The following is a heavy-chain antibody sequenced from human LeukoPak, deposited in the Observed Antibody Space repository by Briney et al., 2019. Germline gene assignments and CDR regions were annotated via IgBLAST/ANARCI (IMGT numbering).Heavy chain of an antibody. CDR3: AKAIAVAGYFDY. J-gene: IGHJ4*02. CDR2: ISGSGGST. Sequence: PGGSLRLSCAASGFTFSSYWMHWVRQAPGKGLEWVSAISGSGGSTYYADSVKGRFTISRDNSKNTLYLQMNSLRAEDTAVYYCAKAIAVAGYFDYWGQGTLVTVSS. D-gene: IGHD6-19*01. V-gene: IGHV3-23*01. CDR1: GFTFSSYW.